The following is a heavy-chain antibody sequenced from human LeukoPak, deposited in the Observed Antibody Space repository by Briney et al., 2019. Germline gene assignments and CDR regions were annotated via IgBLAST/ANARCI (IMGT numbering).Heavy chain of an antibody. CDR1: GGSVSGYY. CDR2: IYYSGST. V-gene: IGHV4-59*02. D-gene: IGHD3-22*01. Sequence: SETLSLTCTVSGGSVSGYYWSWIRQPPGKGLEWIGYIYYSGSTNYNPSLKSRVTISVDTSKNQFSLKLSSVTAADTAVYYCASSSGSGYYSAFDIWGQGTMVTVSS. J-gene: IGHJ3*02. CDR3: ASSSGSGYYSAFDI.